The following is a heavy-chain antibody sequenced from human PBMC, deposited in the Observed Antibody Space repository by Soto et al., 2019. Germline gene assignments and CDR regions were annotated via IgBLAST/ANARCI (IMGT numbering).Heavy chain of an antibody. D-gene: IGHD2-15*01. CDR2: ISDSGSTI. Sequence: GGSLRLSCAAAGFAFSSYEMNWVLQAPGKGLEWISYISDSGSTIDYADSVKGRFTISRDNSKNTLYLQMNSLRAEETAVYYCAKDGGSYYPINNWFDPWGQGTLVTVP. CDR3: AKDGGSYYPINNWFDP. V-gene: IGHV3-48*03. CDR1: GFAFSSYE. J-gene: IGHJ5*02.